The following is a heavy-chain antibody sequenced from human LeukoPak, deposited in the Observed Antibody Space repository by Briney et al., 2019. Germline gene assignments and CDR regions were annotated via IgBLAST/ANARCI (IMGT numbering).Heavy chain of an antibody. CDR2: IYPGDSDT. CDR3: ARSGIVVVPAAPAEVYNWFDP. Sequence: GESLKISCKGSGYSFTSYWIGWVRQMPGKGLEWMGIIYPGDSDTRYSPSFQGQVTISADKSISTAYLQWSSLKASDTAMYYCARSGIVVVPAAPAEVYNWFDPWGQGTLVTVSS. D-gene: IGHD2-2*01. V-gene: IGHV5-51*01. CDR1: GYSFTSYW. J-gene: IGHJ5*02.